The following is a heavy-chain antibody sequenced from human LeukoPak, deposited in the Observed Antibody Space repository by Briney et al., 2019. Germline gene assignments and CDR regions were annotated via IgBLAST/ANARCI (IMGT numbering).Heavy chain of an antibody. V-gene: IGHV1-69*13. CDR2: IIPIFGTA. Sequence: SVKVSCKASGDTFNSVALSWVRLAPGQGLEWMGGIIPIFGTANYAQRFRGRVTITSDESTSTAYMEINSLTSDDKAVYYCARLSDPSKSPGPLDVWGKGTTVTVSS. CDR3: ARLSDPSKSPGPLDV. CDR1: GDTFNSVA. J-gene: IGHJ6*04. D-gene: IGHD4-11*01.